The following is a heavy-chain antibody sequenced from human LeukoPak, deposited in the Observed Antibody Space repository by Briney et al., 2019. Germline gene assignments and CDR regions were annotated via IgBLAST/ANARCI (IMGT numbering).Heavy chain of an antibody. J-gene: IGHJ4*02. V-gene: IGHV4-34*01. CDR3: ARETAAAGSFIAINDY. D-gene: IGHD6-13*01. Sequence: SETPSLTCAVYGGSFSGYYWSWIRQPPGKGLEWIGEINDSESTNYNPSLKSRVTISVDTSKKQFSLKLSSVTAADTAIYYCARETAAAGSFIAINDYWGQGTLVTVSS. CDR1: GGSFSGYY. CDR2: INDSEST.